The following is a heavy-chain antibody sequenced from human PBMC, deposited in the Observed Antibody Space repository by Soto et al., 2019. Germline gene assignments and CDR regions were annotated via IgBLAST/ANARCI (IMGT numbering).Heavy chain of an antibody. CDR3: AKWSSFDDL. J-gene: IGHJ4*02. Sequence: PGGSLRLSCAASGFTFSSYGITWVRQAPGKGLEWVSGVTGSTGTTHYADSVKGRFTISRDNSKNTAHLQMNSLRAEDTAVYYCAKWSSFDDLWGQGTLVTVSS. CDR1: GFTFSSYG. D-gene: IGHD2-2*01. CDR2: VTGSTGTT. V-gene: IGHV3-23*01.